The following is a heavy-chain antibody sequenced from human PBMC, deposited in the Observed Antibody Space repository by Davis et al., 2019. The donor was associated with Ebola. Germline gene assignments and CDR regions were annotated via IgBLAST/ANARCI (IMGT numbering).Heavy chain of an antibody. CDR1: GGTFSRYA. V-gene: IGHV1-69*06. Sequence: AASVKVSCKASGGTFSRYAISWVRQAPGQGLEWMGGIIPIFGTANYAQKFQGRVTITADKSTSIAYMELSSLRSEDTAVYYCARDPYRVVAAKGFDPWGQGTLVTVSS. D-gene: IGHD2-15*01. CDR2: IIPIFGTA. J-gene: IGHJ5*02. CDR3: ARDPYRVVAAKGFDP.